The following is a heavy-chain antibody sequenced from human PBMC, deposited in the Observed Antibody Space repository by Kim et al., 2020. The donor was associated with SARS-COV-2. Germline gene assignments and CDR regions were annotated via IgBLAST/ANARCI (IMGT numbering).Heavy chain of an antibody. D-gene: IGHD4-17*01. Sequence: ASVKVSCKASGYIFTGFGLGWVRQAPGQGLEWLGWISTYNGNTQYAQKFQGRATLTAYTSTSTAYMELRSLTSDDTAVYYCARDFFSMTTGYFDYWGQGALVTVSS. CDR3: ARDFFSMTTGYFDY. V-gene: IGHV1-18*01. CDR2: ISTYNGNT. J-gene: IGHJ4*02. CDR1: GYIFTGFG.